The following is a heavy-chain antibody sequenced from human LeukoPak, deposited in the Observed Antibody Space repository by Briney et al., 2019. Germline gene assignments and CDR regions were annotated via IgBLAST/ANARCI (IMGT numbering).Heavy chain of an antibody. J-gene: IGHJ4*02. CDR1: GFTFSSYW. CDR3: ARVVDYDSRDD. V-gene: IGHV3-7*01. Sequence: GGSLRLSCAASGFTFSSYWMSWVRQAPGKGLEWVANMKQDGSEKYYVDSVKGRFTISRDNAKNSLYLQMNSLRAEDTAVYYCARVVDYDSRDDWGQGTLVTVSS. CDR2: MKQDGSEK. D-gene: IGHD3-22*01.